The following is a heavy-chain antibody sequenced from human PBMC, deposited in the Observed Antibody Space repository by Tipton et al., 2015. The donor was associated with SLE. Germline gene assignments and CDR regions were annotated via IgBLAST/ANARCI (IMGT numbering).Heavy chain of an antibody. Sequence: TLSLTCSVSGGSITNTPYFWGWIRQTPGKGLEWIGTVYYSGSTYYDPSLKSRVTISVDTSKNQFSLKLSSVTAADTAVYYCARGAPTVTTYFDYWGQGTLVTVSS. CDR1: GGSITNTPYF. CDR2: VYYSGST. CDR3: ARGAPTVTTYFDY. J-gene: IGHJ4*02. V-gene: IGHV4-39*07. D-gene: IGHD4-17*01.